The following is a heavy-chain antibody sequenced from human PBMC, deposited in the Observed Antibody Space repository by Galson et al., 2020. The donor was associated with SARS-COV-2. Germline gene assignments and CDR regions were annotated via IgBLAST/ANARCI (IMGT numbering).Heavy chain of an antibody. CDR2: IDYSGIN. Sequence: SETLSLTCSVSGGSINSNNYYWGWIRQPPGKGLEWIGSIDYSGINYHNPSLKNRITMSVDTSENQLSLRLSYVTAADTAVYYCARLAYCGGDCYPKWEPEGGFWGQGILVTVSS. CDR1: GGSINSNNYY. V-gene: IGHV4-39*01. D-gene: IGHD2-21*02. J-gene: IGHJ4*02. CDR3: ARLAYCGGDCYPKWEPEGGF.